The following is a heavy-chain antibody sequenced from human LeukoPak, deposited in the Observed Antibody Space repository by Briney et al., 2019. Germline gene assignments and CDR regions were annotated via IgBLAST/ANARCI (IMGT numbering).Heavy chain of an antibody. J-gene: IGHJ3*02. CDR2: IYYSGST. CDR3: ARERRWLQSDAFDI. V-gene: IGHV4-59*01. D-gene: IGHD5-24*01. Sequence: SETLSLTCPVSGGSMSSYYCSWIRQPPGKELEWIGYIYYSGSTNYNPSLKSRVTISVDTSKNQFSLKLSSVTAADTAVYYCARERRWLQSDAFDIWGQGTMVTVSS. CDR1: GGSMSSYY.